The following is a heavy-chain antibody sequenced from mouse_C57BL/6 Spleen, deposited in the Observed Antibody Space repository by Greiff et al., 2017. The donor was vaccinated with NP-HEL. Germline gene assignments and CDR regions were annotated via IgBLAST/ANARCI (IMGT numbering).Heavy chain of an antibody. CDR2: ISDGGSYT. CDR1: GFTFSSYA. V-gene: IGHV5-4*01. J-gene: IGHJ2*01. Sequence: EVKLVESGGGLVKPGGSLKLSCAASGFTFSSYAMSWVRQTPEKRLEWVATISDGGSYTYYPDNVKGRFTISKDNAKNNLYLQMSHLKYEDTAMYYCARERVITTFDYWGQGTTLTVTS. D-gene: IGHD2-4*01. CDR3: ARERVITTFDY.